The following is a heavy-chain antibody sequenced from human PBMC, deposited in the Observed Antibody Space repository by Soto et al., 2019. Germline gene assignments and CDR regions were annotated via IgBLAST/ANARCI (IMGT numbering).Heavy chain of an antibody. CDR1: GGSISSSSYY. V-gene: IGHV4-39*01. CDR3: ARGYYGDSAPRANDAFDI. J-gene: IGHJ3*02. D-gene: IGHD4-17*01. CDR2: IYYSGST. Sequence: QLQLQESGPGLVKPSETLSLTCTVSGGSISSSSYYWGWIRQPPGKGLEWIGRIYYSGSTYYNPSLKRRVTISVDTSKNQFSLKLSSVTAADTAVYYCARGYYGDSAPRANDAFDIWGQGTMVTVSS.